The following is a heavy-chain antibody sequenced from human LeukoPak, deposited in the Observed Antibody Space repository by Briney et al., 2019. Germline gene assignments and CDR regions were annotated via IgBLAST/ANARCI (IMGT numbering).Heavy chain of an antibody. CDR2: IYSGDSDT. CDR3: AVVGAEYYFDY. V-gene: IGHV5-51*01. D-gene: IGHD1-26*01. J-gene: IGHJ4*02. Sequence: GESLKISCKGSGYSFTSYWIGWVRQMPGKGLELVGIIYSGDSDTRYSPSFQGQVTISADKSISTAYLQWSSLKASDTAMYYCAVVGAEYYFDYWGQGTLVTVSS. CDR1: GYSFTSYW.